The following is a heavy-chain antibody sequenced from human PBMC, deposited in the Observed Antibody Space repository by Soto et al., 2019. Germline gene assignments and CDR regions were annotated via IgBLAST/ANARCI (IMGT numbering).Heavy chain of an antibody. Sequence: SVKVSCKASGGTFNSYTITWVRQAPGQGLEWMGGIIPIFGTANYAQKFQGRVTITADESTSTAYMELSSLRSEDTAVYYCARENTDMLPPFDYWGQGTLVTVSS. J-gene: IGHJ4*02. V-gene: IGHV1-69*13. CDR2: IIPIFGTA. D-gene: IGHD5-18*01. CDR1: GGTFNSYT. CDR3: ARENTDMLPPFDY.